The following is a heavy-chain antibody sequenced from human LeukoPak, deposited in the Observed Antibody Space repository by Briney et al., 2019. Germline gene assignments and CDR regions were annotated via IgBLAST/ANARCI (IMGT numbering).Heavy chain of an antibody. CDR1: GGSISSSSYY. Sequence: SETLSLTCTVSGGSISSSSYYWGWIRQPPGKGLEWIGSIYYSGSTYYNPSLKSRVTISVNTSKNQFSLKLSSVTAADTAVYYCARESWNGGSDPWGQGTLVTVSS. D-gene: IGHD1-1*01. V-gene: IGHV4-39*02. J-gene: IGHJ5*02. CDR3: ARESWNGGSDP. CDR2: IYYSGST.